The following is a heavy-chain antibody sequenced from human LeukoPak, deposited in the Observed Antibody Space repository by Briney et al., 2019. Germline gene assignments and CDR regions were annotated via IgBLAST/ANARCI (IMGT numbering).Heavy chain of an antibody. CDR3: ARQRGGGSFDY. V-gene: IGHV5-51*01. CDR2: IYPGDSDT. Sequence: GESLKISCKGSGYSFITYWIGWVRQMPGKGREWMGIIYPGDSDTRYSPSSQGQVTISVDKSISTAYLQWSSLKASDTAMYYCARQRGGGSFDYWGQGALVTVSS. J-gene: IGHJ4*02. CDR1: GYSFITYW. D-gene: IGHD3-16*01.